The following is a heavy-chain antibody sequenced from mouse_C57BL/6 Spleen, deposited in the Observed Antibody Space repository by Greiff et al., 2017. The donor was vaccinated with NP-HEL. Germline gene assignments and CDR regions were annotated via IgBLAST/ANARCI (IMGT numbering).Heavy chain of an antibody. V-gene: IGHV5-17*01. CDR1: GFTFSDYG. Sequence: DVMLVESGGGLVKPGGSLKLSCAASGFTFSDYGMHWVRQAPEKGLEWVAYISSGSSTIYYADTVKGRFTISRDNAKNTLFLQMTSLRSEDTAMYYCARGGDSSGYVRYFDYWGQGTTLTVSS. J-gene: IGHJ2*01. CDR2: ISSGSSTI. CDR3: ARGGDSSGYVRYFDY. D-gene: IGHD3-2*02.